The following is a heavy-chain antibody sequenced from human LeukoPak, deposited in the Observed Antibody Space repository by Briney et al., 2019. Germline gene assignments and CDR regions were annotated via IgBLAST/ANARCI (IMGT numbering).Heavy chain of an antibody. J-gene: IGHJ4*02. V-gene: IGHV1-2*02. Sequence: GASVKVSCKASGYTFTGYYMHWVRQAPGQGLEWMGWINPNSGGTNYAQKFQGRVTMTRDTSISTAYMELSRLRSDDTAVYYCARGNYDFWSGYKSCLDYWGQGTLVTVSS. CDR2: INPNSGGT. D-gene: IGHD3-3*01. CDR1: GYTFTGYY. CDR3: ARGNYDFWSGYKSCLDY.